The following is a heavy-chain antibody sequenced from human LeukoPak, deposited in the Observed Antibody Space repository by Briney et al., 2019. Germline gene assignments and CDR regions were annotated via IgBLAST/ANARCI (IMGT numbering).Heavy chain of an antibody. J-gene: IGHJ4*02. V-gene: IGHV3-66*02. CDR1: GFTVSSNY. CDR3: ARGLTDYYDFWSGYYTGIYFDY. CDR2: IYSGGST. Sequence: PGGSLRLSCAAPGFTVSSNYMSWVRQAPGKGLEWVSVIYSGGSTYYADSVKGRFTISRDNSKNTLYLQMNSLRAEDTAVYYCARGLTDYYDFWSGYYTGIYFDYWGQGTLVTVSS. D-gene: IGHD3-3*01.